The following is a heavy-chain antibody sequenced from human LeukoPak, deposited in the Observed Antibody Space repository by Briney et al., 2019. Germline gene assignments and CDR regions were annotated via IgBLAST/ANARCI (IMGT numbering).Heavy chain of an antibody. CDR2: INPNSGGT. V-gene: IGHV1-2*06. Sequence: ASVKVSCKASGYTFTGYYMHWVRQAPGQGLEWMGRINPNSGGTNYAQKFQGRVTMTRDTSVSTAYMELSRLRSDDTAVYYCARVLITMVRGVMPDYWGQGTLVTVSS. J-gene: IGHJ4*02. CDR1: GYTFTGYY. CDR3: ARVLITMVRGVMPDY. D-gene: IGHD3-10*01.